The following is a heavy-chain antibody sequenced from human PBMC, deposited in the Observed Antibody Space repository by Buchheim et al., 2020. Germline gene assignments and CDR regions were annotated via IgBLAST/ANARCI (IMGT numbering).Heavy chain of an antibody. V-gene: IGHV3-23*01. CDR3: AKGGLVGGTLVYFDY. Sequence: EVQLLESGGGLVQPGGSLRLSCAASGFTFSSYAMSWVRQAPGKGLESDSGISGSGGSTYYADSVKGRFTISRDNSKSTLYLQMNSLRAEDTAIYYCAKGGLVGGTLVYFDYWGQGTL. D-gene: IGHD1-26*01. J-gene: IGHJ4*02. CDR1: GFTFSSYA. CDR2: ISGSGGST.